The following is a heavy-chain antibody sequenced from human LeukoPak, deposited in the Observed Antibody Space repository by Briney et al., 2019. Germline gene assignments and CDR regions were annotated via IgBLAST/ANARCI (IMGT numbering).Heavy chain of an antibody. D-gene: IGHD6-13*01. J-gene: IGHJ5*02. Sequence: ASVKVSCKASGYTFTGYYMHWVRQAPGQGLEWMGWINPNSGGTNYAQKFQGRVTMTWDTSISTAYMELSRLRSDDTAVYYCARASSWYGWFDPWGQGTLVTVSS. CDR1: GYTFTGYY. CDR3: ARASSWYGWFDP. CDR2: INPNSGGT. V-gene: IGHV1-2*02.